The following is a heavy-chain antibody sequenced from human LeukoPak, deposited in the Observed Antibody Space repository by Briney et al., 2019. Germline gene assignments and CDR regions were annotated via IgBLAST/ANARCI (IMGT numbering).Heavy chain of an antibody. CDR3: AREKPARQQLAYYYYGMDV. V-gene: IGHV3-66*01. CDR2: IYSGGST. Sequence: GSLRLSCAASGFTVSSNYMGWVRQAPGKGLEWVSLIYSGGSTFYADSVKSKFTISRDNSKNTLYLQMNSLRAEDTAVYYCAREKPARQQLAYYYYGMDVWGQGTTVTVSS. D-gene: IGHD6-13*01. J-gene: IGHJ6*02. CDR1: GFTVSSNY.